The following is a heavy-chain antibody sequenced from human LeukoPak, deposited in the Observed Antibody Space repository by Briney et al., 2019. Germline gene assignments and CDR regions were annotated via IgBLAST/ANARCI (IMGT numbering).Heavy chain of an antibody. J-gene: IGHJ4*02. V-gene: IGHV3-74*01. CDR1: GFSFNTYW. D-gene: IGHD5-12*01. Sequence: GGSLRLSCAASGFSFNTYWMHWVRQAPGKGLVWVSRIYSDGSSTYYADSVKGRFTCSRDNAKNTVYLQMNSLRAEDTAVYYCARGASGYGYFDYWGQGTLVTVSS. CDR3: ARGASGYGYFDY. CDR2: IYSDGSST.